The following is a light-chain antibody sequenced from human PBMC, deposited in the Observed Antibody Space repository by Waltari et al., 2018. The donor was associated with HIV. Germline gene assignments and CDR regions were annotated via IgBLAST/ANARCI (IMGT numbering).Light chain of an antibody. CDR3: ASYTADDTVL. CDR1: DSDFGLYNF. CDR2: EVD. Sequence: SDLTQPASVSGFLGQSITISCTGGDSDFGLYNFISWYQQQPGEVPKLLLYEVDTQASGIPGRFSGSKSGNTASLTITGLQIEDEGLYYCASYTADDTVLFGGGTTVTVL. J-gene: IGLJ2*01. V-gene: IGLV2-14*01.